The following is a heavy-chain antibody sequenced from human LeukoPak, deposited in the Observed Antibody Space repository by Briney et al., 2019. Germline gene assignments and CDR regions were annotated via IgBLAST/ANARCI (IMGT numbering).Heavy chain of an antibody. CDR1: GFALSDYY. V-gene: IGHV3-11*01. CDR2: MSSSGHTT. CDR3: ARSGYGDFDY. D-gene: IGHD5-18*01. Sequence: GGSLRLSCEASGFALSDYYMSWIRHAPGKGLEWISYMSSSGHTTYYADSLEGRFTISRDNAKNSLYLQLNSLRAGDTAMYYCARSGYGDFDYWGQGTLVTVSS. J-gene: IGHJ4*02.